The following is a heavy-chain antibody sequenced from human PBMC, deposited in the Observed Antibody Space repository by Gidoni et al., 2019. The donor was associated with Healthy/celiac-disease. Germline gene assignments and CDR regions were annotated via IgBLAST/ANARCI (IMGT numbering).Heavy chain of an antibody. Sequence: SSYAMHWVRQAPGKGLEWVAIISYDGSDKYYADSVKGRFTIYRDNSKNTLYLQMNSLRAKDTAVYYCARGDYDSSCYYGLDYWGQGTLVPVSS. D-gene: IGHD3-22*01. J-gene: IGHJ4*02. CDR1: SSYA. CDR2: ISYDGSDK. CDR3: ARGDYDSSCYYGLDY. V-gene: IGHV3-30-3*01.